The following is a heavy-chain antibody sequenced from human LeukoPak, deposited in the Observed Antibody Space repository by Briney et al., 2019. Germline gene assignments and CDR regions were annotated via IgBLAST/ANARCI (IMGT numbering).Heavy chain of an antibody. CDR3: ATMTNCGAECNYFGMDV. CDR1: GFTFSSYW. D-gene: IGHD2-21*01. CDR2: INSDGTTT. V-gene: IGHV3-74*01. J-gene: IGHJ6*04. Sequence: GGSLRLSCAASGFTFSSYWMHWVRQAPGKGLVWVSHINSDGTTTSYADSVKGRFTVSRDSAKNTLYLQMNSLRAEDTAVYYCATMTNCGAECNYFGMDVWGKGTTVTVSS.